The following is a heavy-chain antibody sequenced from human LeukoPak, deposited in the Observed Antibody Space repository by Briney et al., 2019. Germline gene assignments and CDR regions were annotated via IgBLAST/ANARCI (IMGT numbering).Heavy chain of an antibody. CDR1: GESITSHY. CDR3: VRPSGAARGWNFDV. Sequence: SETLSLTCSVSGESITSHYWSWIRQPSGKGLEWIGYIHYSGSSNYIPSLKSRVTISVDTPKNHFSLKLSSVTAADTAVYYCVRPSGAARGWNFDVWGRGTLVTVSS. D-gene: IGHD7-27*01. J-gene: IGHJ2*01. CDR2: IHYSGSS. V-gene: IGHV4-59*11.